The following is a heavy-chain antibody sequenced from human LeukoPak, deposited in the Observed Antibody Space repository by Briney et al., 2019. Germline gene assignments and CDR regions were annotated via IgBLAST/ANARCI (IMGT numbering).Heavy chain of an antibody. V-gene: IGHV3-21*01. J-gene: IGHJ4*02. CDR2: ISSSSSYI. Sequence: GGSLRLSCAASGFTFSTSAMNWVRQAPGKGLEWVSSISSSSSYIYYADSVKGRFTISRDNAKNSLYLQMNSLRAEDTAVYYCAGDTAMAPRVDYWGQGTLVTVSS. CDR3: AGDTAMAPRVDY. D-gene: IGHD5-18*01. CDR1: GFTFSTSA.